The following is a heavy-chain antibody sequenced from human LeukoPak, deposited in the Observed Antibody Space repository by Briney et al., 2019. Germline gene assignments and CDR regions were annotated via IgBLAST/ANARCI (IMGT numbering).Heavy chain of an antibody. CDR3: ARGRVDDY. CDR2: IKHDGSEK. CDR1: GFTFSNFW. Sequence: GGSLRLSCAASGFTFSNFWMTWVRQAPGKGLEWVANIKHDGSEKYYVDSVKGRFTISRDNAKNSLYLQMNSLRAEDKAVYYCARGRVDDYWGQGTLVTVSS. J-gene: IGHJ4*02. V-gene: IGHV3-7*03.